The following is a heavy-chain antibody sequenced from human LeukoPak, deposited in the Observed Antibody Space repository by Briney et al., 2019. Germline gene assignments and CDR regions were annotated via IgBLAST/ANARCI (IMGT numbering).Heavy chain of an antibody. J-gene: IGHJ4*02. CDR3: ARHTGGRWLQFYFDY. CDR2: IYYSGST. CDR1: GGSISSSSYY. D-gene: IGHD5-24*01. Sequence: SETLSLTCTVSGGSISSSSYYWGWIRQPPGKELEWIGRIYYSGSTYYNPSLKRRVTISVDTSKNQFSLKLSSVTAADTAVYYSARHTGGRWLQFYFDYWGQGTLVTVSS. V-gene: IGHV4-39*01.